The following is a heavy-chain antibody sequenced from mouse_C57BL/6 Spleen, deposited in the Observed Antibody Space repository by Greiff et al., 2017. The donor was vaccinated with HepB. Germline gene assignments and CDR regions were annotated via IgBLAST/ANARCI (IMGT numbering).Heavy chain of an antibody. CDR1: GYTFTSYW. CDR2: IHPNSGST. CDR3: AKDYDGAYFDY. D-gene: IGHD2-4*01. V-gene: IGHV1-64*01. Sequence: VQLQQPGAELVKPGASVKLSCKASGYTFTSYWMHWVKQRPGQGLEWIGMIHPNSGSTNYNEKFKSKATLTVDKSSSTAYMQLSSLTSEDSAVYYCAKDYDGAYFDYWGQGTTLTVSS. J-gene: IGHJ2*01.